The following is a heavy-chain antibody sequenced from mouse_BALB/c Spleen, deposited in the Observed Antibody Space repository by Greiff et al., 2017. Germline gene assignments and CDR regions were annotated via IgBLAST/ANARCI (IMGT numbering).Heavy chain of an antibody. CDR1: GYSITSDYA. Sequence: EVKLMESGPGLVKPSQSLSLTCTVTGYSITSDYAWNWIRQFPGNKLEWMGYISYSGSTSYNPSLKSRISITRDTSKNQFFLQLNSVTTEDTATYYCARSLDYDGSFAYWGQGTLVTVSA. CDR2: ISYSGST. CDR3: ARSLDYDGSFAY. J-gene: IGHJ3*01. V-gene: IGHV3-2*02. D-gene: IGHD2-4*01.